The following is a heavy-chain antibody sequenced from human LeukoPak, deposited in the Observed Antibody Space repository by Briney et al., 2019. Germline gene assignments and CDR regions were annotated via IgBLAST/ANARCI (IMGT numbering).Heavy chain of an antibody. J-gene: IGHJ4*02. CDR1: GFTFSSYS. Sequence: GGSLRLSCAASGFTFSSYSMNWVRQAPGKGLEWVSSISSSSSYIYYADSVKGRFTISRDNAKNSLYLQMNSLGAEDTAVYYCARAHYDILTGYYFDYWGQGTLVTVSS. CDR2: ISSSSSYI. D-gene: IGHD3-9*01. V-gene: IGHV3-21*01. CDR3: ARAHYDILTGYYFDY.